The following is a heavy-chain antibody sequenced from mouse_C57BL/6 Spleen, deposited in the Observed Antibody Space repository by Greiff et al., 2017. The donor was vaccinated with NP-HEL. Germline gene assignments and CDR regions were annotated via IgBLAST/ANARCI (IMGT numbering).Heavy chain of an antibody. CDR2: ISGGGGNT. J-gene: IGHJ1*03. V-gene: IGHV5-9*01. Sequence: EVQLVESGGGLVKPGGSLKLSCAASGFTFSSYTMSWVRQTPEKRLEWDATISGGGGNTYYPDSVKGRFTISRDNAKNTLYLQMSSLRSEDTALDYCARQKLGLRYFDVWGTGTTVTVSS. CDR1: GFTFSSYT. D-gene: IGHD4-1*01. CDR3: ARQKLGLRYFDV.